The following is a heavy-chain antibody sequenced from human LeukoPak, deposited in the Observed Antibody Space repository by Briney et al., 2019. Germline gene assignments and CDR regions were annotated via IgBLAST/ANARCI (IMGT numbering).Heavy chain of an antibody. Sequence: PGGSLRLSCAASGFTFSSYGMHWVRQAPGKGLEWVAVISYDGRNKYYADSVKGRFTISRDNSKNTLYLQINSLRAEDTAVYYCAKDALKRWMIAAAGTAYFDYWGQGTLVTVSS. D-gene: IGHD6-13*01. V-gene: IGHV3-30*18. CDR3: AKDALKRWMIAAAGTAYFDY. J-gene: IGHJ4*02. CDR1: GFTFSSYG. CDR2: ISYDGRNK.